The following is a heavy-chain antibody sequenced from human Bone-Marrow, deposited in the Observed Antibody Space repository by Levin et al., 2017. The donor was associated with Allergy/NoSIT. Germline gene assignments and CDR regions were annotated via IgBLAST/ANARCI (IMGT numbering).Heavy chain of an antibody. V-gene: IGHV3-23*01. Sequence: GGSLRLSCAASGFTFSSYAMSWVRQAPGKGLEWVSTISDSGDTTAYADSGQGRFTISRDNSRNTQYLQMSRLRAEDTAVYYCARGYSTLSSFDHWGQGTLVTVSS. CDR2: ISDSGDTT. D-gene: IGHD5-18*01. CDR3: ARGYSTLSSFDH. CDR1: GFTFSSYA. J-gene: IGHJ4*02.